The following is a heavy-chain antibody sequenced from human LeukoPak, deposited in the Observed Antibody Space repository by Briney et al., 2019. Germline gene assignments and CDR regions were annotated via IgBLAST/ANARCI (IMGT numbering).Heavy chain of an antibody. CDR2: ISSRGSYI. CDR3: ARGYSSSWYDLYYFDY. Sequence: GGSLRLSCAASGFTFNSYWMSWVRQAPGKGLEWVSSISSRGSYIYYADSVKGRFAISADNAMNSLYLQMNSLRAEDTAVYYCARGYSSSWYDLYYFDYWGQGTLVTVSS. V-gene: IGHV3-21*01. CDR1: GFTFNSYW. J-gene: IGHJ4*02. D-gene: IGHD6-13*01.